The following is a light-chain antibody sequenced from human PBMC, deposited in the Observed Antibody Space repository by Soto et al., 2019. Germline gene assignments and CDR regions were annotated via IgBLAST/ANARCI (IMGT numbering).Light chain of an antibody. CDR3: SSYTSSSTHYV. Sequence: QSALTQPASVSGSPGQSITISCTGTSSDVGGYNYVSWYQQHPGKAPKLMIYDVSNRPSGVSNRFSGSKSGNTASLTISGLQPEDEADYYCSSYTSSSTHYVFGTGTKLTVL. V-gene: IGLV2-14*01. CDR2: DVS. CDR1: SSDVGGYNY. J-gene: IGLJ1*01.